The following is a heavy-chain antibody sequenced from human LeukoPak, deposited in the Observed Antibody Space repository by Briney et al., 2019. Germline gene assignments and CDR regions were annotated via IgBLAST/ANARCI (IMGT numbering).Heavy chain of an antibody. CDR1: GGSINGHY. CDR2: IHYSGRA. D-gene: IGHD3-16*01. Sequence: SETLSLTCTVSGGSINGHYWTWIRQPPGKGLEWIGQIHYSGRADYNPSLKRRVTISVDTSKNQISLNLNSVTAADTAMYYCARFGVDYDMDVWGQGTTVAVSS. CDR3: ARFGVDYDMDV. V-gene: IGHV4-59*11. J-gene: IGHJ6*02.